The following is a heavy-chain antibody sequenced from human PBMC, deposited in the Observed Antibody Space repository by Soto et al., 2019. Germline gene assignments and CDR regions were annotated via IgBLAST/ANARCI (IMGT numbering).Heavy chain of an antibody. V-gene: IGHV3-66*01. D-gene: IGHD3-10*01. J-gene: IGHJ4*02. Sequence: GGSLRLSCAASGFTVSSNYMSWVRQAPGKGLEWVSVIYSGGSTYYADSVKGRFTISRDNSKNTLYLQMNSLRAEDTAVYYCARKRGSGSYSGEDWGQGTLVTVSS. CDR1: GFTVSSNY. CDR3: ARKRGSGSYSGED. CDR2: IYSGGST.